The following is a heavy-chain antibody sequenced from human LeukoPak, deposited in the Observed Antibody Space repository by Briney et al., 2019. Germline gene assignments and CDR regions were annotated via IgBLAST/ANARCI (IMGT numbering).Heavy chain of an antibody. CDR1: GFTFDSYA. J-gene: IGHJ4*02. Sequence: PGGSLRLSCAASGFTFDSYAIHWVRQVPGKGLQWVSGISWNSGNVGYADSVKGRFTISRDNAKNSLDLQMNSLRAEDTALYYCAKDMGSGSYKGFLDYWGQGTLVTVSS. V-gene: IGHV3-9*01. D-gene: IGHD1-26*01. CDR2: ISWNSGNV. CDR3: AKDMGSGSYKGFLDY.